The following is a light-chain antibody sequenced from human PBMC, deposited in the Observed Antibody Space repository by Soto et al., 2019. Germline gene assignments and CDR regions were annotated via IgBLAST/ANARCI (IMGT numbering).Light chain of an antibody. V-gene: IGKV1-39*01. CDR3: QQSYSTPS. CDR1: QSISSY. Sequence: DVQMTQSPSSLSASVGDRVTVTVRASQSISSYLNWYQQKPGKAPKLLIYAASSLQSGVPSRFSGSGSGTDFTLTISSLQPEDFATYYCQQSYSTPSFGGGTKVDIK. CDR2: AAS. J-gene: IGKJ4*01.